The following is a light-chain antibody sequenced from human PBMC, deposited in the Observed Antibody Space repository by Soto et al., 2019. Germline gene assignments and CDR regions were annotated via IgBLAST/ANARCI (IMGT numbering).Light chain of an antibody. V-gene: IGKV1-39*01. CDR1: HSMSSS. CDR2: AAS. Sequence: DIQLTQSPSSLSASVGDAVHITRLASHSMSSSLNWYQQKPGKAPKLLIYAASSLQSGVPSRFSGSGSGTDFTLTISSLQPEDFAAYYCQQANSFPITFGQGTRLEI. CDR3: QQANSFPIT. J-gene: IGKJ5*01.